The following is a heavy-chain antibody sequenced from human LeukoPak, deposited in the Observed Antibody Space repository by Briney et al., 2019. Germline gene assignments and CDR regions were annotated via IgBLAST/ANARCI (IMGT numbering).Heavy chain of an antibody. V-gene: IGHV3-7*01. CDR1: GFTFSTYW. CDR2: LKQDGSDK. D-gene: IGHD2-2*01. CDR3: ASGIIPAANGIGY. J-gene: IGHJ4*02. Sequence: GGSLRLSCAASGFTFSTYWMTWVRQAPGKGLEWVSNLKQDGSDKYYVDSVKGRFTISRDNAKNSLFLQMDSLGAQDTAVYYCASGIIPAANGIGYWGQGTLVTVSS.